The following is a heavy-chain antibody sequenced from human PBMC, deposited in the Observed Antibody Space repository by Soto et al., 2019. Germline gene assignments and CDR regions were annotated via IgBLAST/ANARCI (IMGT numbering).Heavy chain of an antibody. Sequence: SVKVSCKASGGTFSSYAITWVRQAPGQGLEWMGGIIPIFGTANYAQKFQGRVTITADESTSTAYMELSSLRSEDTAVYYCAADYYDTSGYYFAYWGQGTLVTVSS. CDR3: AADYYDTSGYYFAY. D-gene: IGHD3-22*01. CDR2: IIPIFGTA. CDR1: GGTFSSYA. V-gene: IGHV1-69*13. J-gene: IGHJ4*02.